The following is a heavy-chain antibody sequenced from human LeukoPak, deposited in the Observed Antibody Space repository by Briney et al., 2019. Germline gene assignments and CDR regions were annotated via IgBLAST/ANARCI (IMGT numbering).Heavy chain of an antibody. Sequence: PSETLSLTCAVYGGSFSGYYWSWIRQPPGKGLEWIGEINHSGSTNYNPSLKSRVTISVDTSKNQFSLKLSSVTAADTAVYYCANLQLHPFDYWGQGTLVTVSS. V-gene: IGHV4-34*01. CDR3: ANLQLHPFDY. J-gene: IGHJ4*02. CDR1: GGSFSGYY. D-gene: IGHD5-24*01. CDR2: INHSGST.